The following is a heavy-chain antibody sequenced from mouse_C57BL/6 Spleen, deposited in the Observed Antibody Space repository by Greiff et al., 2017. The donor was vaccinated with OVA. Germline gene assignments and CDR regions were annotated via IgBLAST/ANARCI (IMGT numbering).Heavy chain of an antibody. Sequence: DVQLQESGPGLVKPSQSLSLTCSVTGYSITSGYYWNWIRQFPGNKLEWMGYISYDGSNNYNPSLKNRISITRDTSKNQFFLKLNSVTTEDTATYYCARMVTTRAWFAYWGQGTLVTVSA. V-gene: IGHV3-6*01. CDR1: GYSITSGYY. D-gene: IGHD2-2*01. CDR2: ISYDGSN. CDR3: ARMVTTRAWFAY. J-gene: IGHJ3*01.